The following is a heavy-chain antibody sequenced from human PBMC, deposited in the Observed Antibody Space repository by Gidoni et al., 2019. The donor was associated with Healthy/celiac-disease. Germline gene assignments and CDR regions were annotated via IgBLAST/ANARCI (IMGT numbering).Heavy chain of an antibody. D-gene: IGHD3-10*01. Sequence: QLQLQESGPGLVKPSETLSLTCTVSGCSISSSSYYWGWIRQPPGKGLEWIGSIYFSGSTYYNPSLKSRVTISVDTSKNQFSLKLSSVTAADTAVYYCAADLYYGSGSYSVYWGQGTLVTVSS. CDR1: GCSISSSSYY. CDR2: IYFSGST. CDR3: AADLYYGSGSYSVY. J-gene: IGHJ4*02. V-gene: IGHV4-39*01.